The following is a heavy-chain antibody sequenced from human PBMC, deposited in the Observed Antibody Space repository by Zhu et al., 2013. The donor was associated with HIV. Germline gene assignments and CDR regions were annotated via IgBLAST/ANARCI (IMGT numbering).Heavy chain of an antibody. CDR1: GGTFGDYH. CDR2: IVPAFLTS. J-gene: IGHJ1*01. D-gene: IGHD1-26*01. CDR3: VRDSLGSGSVGLRHGPLTT. Sequence: QLAQSGAEVKKPGSSVKVACKASGGTFGDYHVSWLRQAPGQGLEWMGGIVPAFLTSNYAEDFFGRLTFSADKRSGTIYMELRSLRSEDTAIYYCVRDSLGSGSVGLRHGPLTTWGRGHP. V-gene: IGHV1-69*06.